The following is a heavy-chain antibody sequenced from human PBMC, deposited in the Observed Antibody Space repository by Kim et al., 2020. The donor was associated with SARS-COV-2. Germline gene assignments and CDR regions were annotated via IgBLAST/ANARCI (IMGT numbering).Heavy chain of an antibody. V-gene: IGHV4-4*02. J-gene: IGHJ4*02. CDR1: GGSISSSNW. CDR3: ARSYGDYDYFDY. Sequence: SETLSLTCAVSGGSISSSNWWCWVRQPPGKGLGWIGVIYHSGSTNYNPSLKSRVTISVDKSKNQFFLKLSSVTAADTAVYYCARSYGDYDYFDYWGQVT. CDR2: IYHSGST. D-gene: IGHD4-17*01.